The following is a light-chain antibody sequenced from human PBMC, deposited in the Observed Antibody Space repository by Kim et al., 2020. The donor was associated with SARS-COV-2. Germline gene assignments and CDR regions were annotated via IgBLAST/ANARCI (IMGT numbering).Light chain of an antibody. CDR3: MQALQTPNT. V-gene: IGKV2-28*01. CDR1: QSLLHTNDYNY. CDR2: LGS. J-gene: IGKJ2*01. Sequence: ETVLTQSPLSLPVTPGEPASISCRSSQSLLHTNDYNYLDWYLQKPGQSPQLLIYLGSYRASGVPDRFSGSGSGTDFTLRISRVEAEDVGVYYCMQALQTPNTYGQGTKLEI.